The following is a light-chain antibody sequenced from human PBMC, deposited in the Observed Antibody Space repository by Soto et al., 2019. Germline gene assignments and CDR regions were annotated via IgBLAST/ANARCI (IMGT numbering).Light chain of an antibody. CDR3: QQRNDWRRGT. CDR1: QSVSRY. Sequence: EIVFTQSPATLSLSPGERATLSCSASQSVSRYLAWYQQKPGQAPRLLIYDASNRATGVPVRFSGSGSGTDFTLTISSLEPEDFAVYYCQQRNDWRRGTFGQGTRLEIK. V-gene: IGKV3-11*01. J-gene: IGKJ5*01. CDR2: DAS.